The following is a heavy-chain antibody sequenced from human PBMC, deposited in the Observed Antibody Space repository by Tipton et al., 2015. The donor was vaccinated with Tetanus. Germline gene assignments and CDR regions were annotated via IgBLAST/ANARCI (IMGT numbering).Heavy chain of an antibody. CDR3: ARHLYGYWFDP. CDR2: IYFEGST. CDR1: GGSISDKKYY. D-gene: IGHD3-10*01. Sequence: TLSLTCTVSGGSISDKKYYWGWIRQPPGKVLEWIASIYFEGSTYYSPSLKSRVTIAVDTSQNLFSLRLTSVTAADTAMYYCARHLYGYWFDPWGQGALVTVSS. J-gene: IGHJ5*02. V-gene: IGHV4-39*02.